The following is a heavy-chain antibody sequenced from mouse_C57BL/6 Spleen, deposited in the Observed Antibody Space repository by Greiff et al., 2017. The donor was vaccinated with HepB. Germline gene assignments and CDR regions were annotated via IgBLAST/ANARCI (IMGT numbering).Heavy chain of an antibody. CDR3: ARYLYGSSFRFAY. CDR1: GYTFTSYW. Sequence: QVQLQQPGAELVKPGASVKMSCKASGYTFTSYWITWVKQRPGQGLEWIGDIYPGSGSTNYNEKFKSKATLTVDTSSSTAYMQLSSLTSEDSAVYYCARYLYGSSFRFAYWGQGTLVTVSA. D-gene: IGHD1-1*01. J-gene: IGHJ3*01. V-gene: IGHV1-55*01. CDR2: IYPGSGST.